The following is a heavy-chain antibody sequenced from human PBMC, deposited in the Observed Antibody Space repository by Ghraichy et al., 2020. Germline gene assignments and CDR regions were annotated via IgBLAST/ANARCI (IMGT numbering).Heavy chain of an antibody. D-gene: IGHD2-8*02. CDR1: GFTFSSYA. CDR2: ISYDGSNK. Sequence: GGSLRLSCAASGFTFSSYAMHWVRQAPGKGLEWVAVISYDGSNKYYADSVKGRFTISRDNSKNTLYLQMNSLRAEDTAVYYCARDLGPPRHCTAPGDYWGQGTLVTVSS. CDR3: ARDLGPPRHCTAPGDY. J-gene: IGHJ4*02. V-gene: IGHV3-30*04.